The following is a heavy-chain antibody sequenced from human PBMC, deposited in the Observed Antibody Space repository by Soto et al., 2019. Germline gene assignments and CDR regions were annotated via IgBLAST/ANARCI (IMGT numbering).Heavy chain of an antibody. CDR3: AKDPDRYDYVWGTYRYIDH. CDR2: ISTSGGRP. Sequence: QAGGSLRLSRRTSGIAFSNYAMSWVRQAPRKGLEWVSTISTSGGRPYYADSVKGRFTISRDNSKNTQYLQMNSLRAEDTAVYYCAKDPDRYDYVWGTYRYIDHWGQGTRVTVSS. D-gene: IGHD3-16*02. CDR1: GIAFSNYA. V-gene: IGHV3-23*01. J-gene: IGHJ4*02.